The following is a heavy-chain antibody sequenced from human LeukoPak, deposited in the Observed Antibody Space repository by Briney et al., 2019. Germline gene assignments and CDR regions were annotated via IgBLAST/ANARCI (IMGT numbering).Heavy chain of an antibody. CDR2: MNPTSGDT. CDR3: ARVVMKAFYYYYMDV. Sequence: GASVKVSCKASGYTFSDYDVNRVRQAPGQGLEWMGWMNPTSGDTGYAQKFQGRVTMTRSMSRNTAYMELSRLRSEDTAVYFCARVVMKAFYYYYMDVWGKGTTIIISS. D-gene: IGHD2-21*01. J-gene: IGHJ6*03. V-gene: IGHV1-8*01. CDR1: GYTFSDYD.